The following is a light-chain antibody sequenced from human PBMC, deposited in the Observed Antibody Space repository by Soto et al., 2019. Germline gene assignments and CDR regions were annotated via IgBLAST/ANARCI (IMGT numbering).Light chain of an antibody. V-gene: IGKV1-39*01. Sequence: DIQMTQSPSSLSASLGDRVTITCRASQDISNSLNWYQQKPGKPPKVLIYGASTLQGGVPSRFGGGGSGTEFTLTISSLQPEDFATYYCQQSYNIPPITFGQGTRMEI. CDR1: QDISNS. CDR2: GAS. J-gene: IGKJ5*01. CDR3: QQSYNIPPIT.